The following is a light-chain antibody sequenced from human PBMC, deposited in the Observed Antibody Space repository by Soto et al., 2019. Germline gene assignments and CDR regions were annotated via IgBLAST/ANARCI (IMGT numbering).Light chain of an antibody. Sequence: DVQRTQSPSAMSASIGDRGTITCRASQEISHFLAWFQQRPGKAPERLIHDASTLQSGVPSRFSGSGYETDFSFTISTLQPDDSATHYCLQHKCYTYPLGQGTKVDIX. CDR2: DAS. CDR1: QEISHF. J-gene: IGKJ2*01. CDR3: LQHKCYTYP. V-gene: IGKV1-17*03.